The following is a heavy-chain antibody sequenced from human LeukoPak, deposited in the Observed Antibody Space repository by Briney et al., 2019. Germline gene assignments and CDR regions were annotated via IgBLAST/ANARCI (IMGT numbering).Heavy chain of an antibody. Sequence: GGSLRLSCAASGFTFSSSTMGWVRQAPGKGLEWVSSISGSGGSTDYADSVKGRFTVSRDNSKNTLYLHMNSLTFEDTAVYYCLGNWCWGQGTLVTVSS. V-gene: IGHV3-23*01. CDR3: LGNWC. J-gene: IGHJ4*02. D-gene: IGHD1-20*01. CDR2: ISGSGGST. CDR1: GFTFSSST.